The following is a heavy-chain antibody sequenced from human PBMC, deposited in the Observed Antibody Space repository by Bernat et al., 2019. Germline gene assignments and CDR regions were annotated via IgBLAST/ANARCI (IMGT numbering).Heavy chain of an antibody. Sequence: EEQLVESGGGLVKPGGSLRLSCAASGFTFSNAWMNWVRQAPGKGLEWVGRIKSKTSAGTIDYAAPVKDRFIISRDDSENTLYLQMNSLKTEDTALYYCATECSRRSRNGCYFNDAFDMWGQGTWVTVSS. V-gene: IGHV3-15*07. J-gene: IGHJ3*02. D-gene: IGHD2-15*01. CDR3: ATECSRRSRNGCYFNDAFDM. CDR1: GFTFSNAW. CDR2: IKSKTSAGTI.